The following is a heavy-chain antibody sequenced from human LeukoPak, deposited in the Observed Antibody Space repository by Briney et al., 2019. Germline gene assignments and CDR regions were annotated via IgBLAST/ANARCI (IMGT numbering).Heavy chain of an antibody. Sequence: SETLSFTCTVSGGSMSSGTFYWAWIRQPPGKGLEWIGNIYYSGNTYYNPSLKSRVTISVDTSKNQFSLKLRSVTATDTAVYYCARQANWFDSWGQGTLVTVSS. CDR2: IYYSGNT. V-gene: IGHV4-39*01. J-gene: IGHJ5*01. CDR3: ARQANWFDS. CDR1: GGSMSSGTFY.